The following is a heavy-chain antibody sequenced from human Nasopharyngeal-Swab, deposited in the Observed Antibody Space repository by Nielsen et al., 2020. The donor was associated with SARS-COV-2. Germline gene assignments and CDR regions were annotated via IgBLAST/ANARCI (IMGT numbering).Heavy chain of an antibody. CDR2: ISWNSGRI. V-gene: IGHV3-9*01. Sequence: SLKISCAASGFTFDEYGMNWVRQAPGKGLEWVSGISWNSGRIAYADSVKGRFTISRDNAKNSLYLQMNSLGAEDTALYYCAKVQSGSYSGAFGDWGQGTLVTVSS. CDR1: GFTFDEYG. J-gene: IGHJ4*02. D-gene: IGHD1-26*01. CDR3: AKVQSGSYSGAFGD.